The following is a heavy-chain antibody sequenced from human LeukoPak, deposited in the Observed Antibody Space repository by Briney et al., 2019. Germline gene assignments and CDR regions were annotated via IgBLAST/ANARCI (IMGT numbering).Heavy chain of an antibody. V-gene: IGHV3-23*01. CDR2: ISGSGSST. D-gene: IGHD6-19*01. CDR3: AKRGSSGWDYYYMDV. CDR1: GFTFSSYA. Sequence: PGGSLRLSCAASGFTFSSYAMCWVRQAPGKGLEWVSAISGSGSSTYYADSVKGRFTISRDNSKNTLYLQMNSLRAEDTAVYYCAKRGSSGWDYYYMDVWGKGTTVTVSS. J-gene: IGHJ6*03.